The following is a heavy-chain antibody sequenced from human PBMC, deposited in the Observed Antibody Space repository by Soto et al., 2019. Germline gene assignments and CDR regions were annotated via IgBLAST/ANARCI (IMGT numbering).Heavy chain of an antibody. CDR3: ARGYYYFPN. J-gene: IGHJ4*02. CDR2: GYYSGST. V-gene: IGHV4-59*01. CDR1: GDSISNKH. D-gene: IGHD3-22*01. Sequence: PPETLSPTCPVYGDSISNKHSSWIRQPPGKGLEWIGYGYYSGSTNYNPSLKSRVTISVDTSKNQFSLKLSSVTAADTAVYYCARGYYYFPNWGQGTLVTVSS.